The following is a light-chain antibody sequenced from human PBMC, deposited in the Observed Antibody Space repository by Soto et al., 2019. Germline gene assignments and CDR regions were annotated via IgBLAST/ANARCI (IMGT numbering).Light chain of an antibody. CDR1: SSDVGGYNY. CDR3: RSYEGRKNFYV. J-gene: IGLJ1*01. Sequence: QSVLTQPPSASGSPGQSVTISCTGTSSDVGGYNYVSWYQQHPGKAPKLMIYEVSKRPSGVPDRFSGSKSGNTASLTVSGLKAEDEADYYCRSYEGRKNFYVFGTGTKVTVL. V-gene: IGLV2-8*01. CDR2: EVS.